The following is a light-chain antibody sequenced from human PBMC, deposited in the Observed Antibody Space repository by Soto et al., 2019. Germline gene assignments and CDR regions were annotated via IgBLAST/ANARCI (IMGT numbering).Light chain of an antibody. CDR1: QGIRSD. J-gene: IGKJ1*01. CDR2: AAS. V-gene: IGKV1-6*01. CDR3: LQAYNYPRT. Sequence: AVQMTQSPSSLSASVRDIVTITCRASQGIRSDLAWYQQKPGRAPRLLIFAASTLQSGVPSRFSGSGAGTDFTLTISSLQPEDFATYYCLQAYNYPRTFGQGTKV.